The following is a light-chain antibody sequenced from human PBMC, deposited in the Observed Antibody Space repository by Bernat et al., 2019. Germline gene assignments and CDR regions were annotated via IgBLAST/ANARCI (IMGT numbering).Light chain of an antibody. CDR3: QQCSSYIT. V-gene: IGKV1-5*03. CDR1: QSISGW. J-gene: IGKJ5*01. CDR2: QAS. Sequence: DIQMTQSPSTLSASVGDRVTISCRASQSISGWLAWYQQKPGKAPKLLIYQASNLESGVPSRFSGSGSGTEFTLTISSLQPDDSATYYCQQCSSYITFGQATRLEI.